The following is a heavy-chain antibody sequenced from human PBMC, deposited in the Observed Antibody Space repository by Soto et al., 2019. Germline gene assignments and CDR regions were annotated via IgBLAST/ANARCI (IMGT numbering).Heavy chain of an antibody. J-gene: IGHJ4*02. Sequence: VQLVESGGGLVQPGGSLRLSCAASGFTFSNYWMHWVRQAPGKGLVWVSRIKSDGSSISYADSVKGRFTISRDNARNTLYLQMNSLRAEDTAVYYCARGGFSGSGSYIQGDYWVQGTLVTVSS. V-gene: IGHV3-74*01. CDR1: GFTFSNYW. D-gene: IGHD3-10*01. CDR2: IKSDGSSI. CDR3: ARGGFSGSGSYIQGDY.